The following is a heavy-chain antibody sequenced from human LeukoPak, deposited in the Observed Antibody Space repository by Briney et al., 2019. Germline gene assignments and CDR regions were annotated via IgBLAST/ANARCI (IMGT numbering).Heavy chain of an antibody. V-gene: IGHV1-8*01. CDR2: MNPNSRHT. D-gene: IGHD1-26*01. CDR1: GCTFTSYD. Sequence: ASVKVSCKASGCTFTSYDIIWVRQASGQGLEWMGWMNPNSRHTGYAQKFQGRVTMTRTTSISTAYMELTSLTSEDSAVYYCARSIVGVRKRNDYWGQGTLVTVSS. J-gene: IGHJ4*02. CDR3: ARSIVGVRKRNDY.